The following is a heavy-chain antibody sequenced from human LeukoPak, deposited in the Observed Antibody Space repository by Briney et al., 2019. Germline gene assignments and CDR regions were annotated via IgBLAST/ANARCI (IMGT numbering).Heavy chain of an antibody. CDR3: ARHLPHNSGSKRGFDY. CDR2: INYSGNS. V-gene: IGHV4-39*01. CDR1: GDSISGSTFY. J-gene: IGHJ4*02. D-gene: IGHD6-19*01. Sequence: PSETLSLTCTVSGDSISGSTFYWGWIRQFPGKGLEWIASINYSGNSDYNLSLKSRVTMSVDTSMNHFSLRLRSVTAADTAVYFCARHLPHNSGSKRGFDYWGQGTLVTVSS.